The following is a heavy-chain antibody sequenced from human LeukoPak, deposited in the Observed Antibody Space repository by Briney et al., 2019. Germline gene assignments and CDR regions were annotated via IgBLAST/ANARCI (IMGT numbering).Heavy chain of an antibody. J-gene: IGHJ4*02. CDR2: IDWDDDK. CDR1: GFSLSTSGMC. D-gene: IGHD6-19*01. Sequence: SGPALVKPTQTLTLTCTFSGFSLSTSGMCVSWIRQPPGKALEWLARIDWDDDKYYSTSLRTRLTISKDASKSQVVLRMTNMDPVDTATYYCARTLYSSGDQYQDYWGQGTLVTASS. V-gene: IGHV2-70*11. CDR3: ARTLYSSGDQYQDY.